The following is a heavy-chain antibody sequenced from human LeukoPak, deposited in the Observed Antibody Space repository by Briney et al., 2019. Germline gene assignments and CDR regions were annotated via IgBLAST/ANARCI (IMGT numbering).Heavy chain of an antibody. CDR2: IIPIFGTA. J-gene: IGHJ3*02. D-gene: IGHD6-19*01. CDR3: AVCIAVAPTKNAFDI. Sequence: SVKVSCKASGGTFSSYAISWVRQAPGQGLEWMGRIIPIFGTANYAQKFQGRVTITTDESTGTAYMEMSSLRSEDTAVYYCAVCIAVAPTKNAFDIWGQGTMVTVSS. CDR1: GGTFSSYA. V-gene: IGHV1-69*05.